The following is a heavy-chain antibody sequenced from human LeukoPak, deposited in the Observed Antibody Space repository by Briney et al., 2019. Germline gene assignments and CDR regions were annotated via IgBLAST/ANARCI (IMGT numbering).Heavy chain of an antibody. J-gene: IGHJ4*02. D-gene: IGHD3-3*01. CDR2: INPNSGGT. CDR3: ARGLAIFGVVKFDY. CDR1: GYTFAGYY. Sequence: EASVKVSCKASGYTFAGYYMHWVRQAPGQGLEWMGWINPNSGGTNYAQKFQGRVTMTRDTSISTAYMELSRLRSDDTAVYYCARGLAIFGVVKFDYWGQGTLVTVSS. V-gene: IGHV1-2*02.